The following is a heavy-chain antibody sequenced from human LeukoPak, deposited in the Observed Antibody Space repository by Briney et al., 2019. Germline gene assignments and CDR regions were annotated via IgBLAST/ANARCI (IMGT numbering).Heavy chain of an antibody. CDR3: ARAGSHRNSGYDY. Sequence: GGSLRLSCAASGFIFNSHWINWVRQAPGKGLEWVANIAPDGSERYFEDTVEGRFSISRDNAKNSLYLQMNSLRAEDTAVYYCARAGSHRNSGYDYWGQGTLVTVSS. J-gene: IGHJ4*02. V-gene: IGHV3-7*01. CDR1: GFIFNSHW. CDR2: IAPDGSER. D-gene: IGHD5-12*01.